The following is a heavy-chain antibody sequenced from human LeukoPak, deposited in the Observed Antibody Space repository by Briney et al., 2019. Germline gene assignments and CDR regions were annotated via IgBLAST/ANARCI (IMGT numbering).Heavy chain of an antibody. J-gene: IGHJ4*02. CDR2: INHSGST. Sequence: SETLSLTCAVYGGSFSGYYWSWIRQPPGKGPEWIGEINHSGSTNYNPSLKSRVTISVDTSKNQFSLKLSSVTAADTAVYYCARRDTWRLRPIDYWGQGTLVTVSS. V-gene: IGHV4-34*01. CDR3: ARRDTWRLRPIDY. CDR1: GGSFSGYY. D-gene: IGHD5-12*01.